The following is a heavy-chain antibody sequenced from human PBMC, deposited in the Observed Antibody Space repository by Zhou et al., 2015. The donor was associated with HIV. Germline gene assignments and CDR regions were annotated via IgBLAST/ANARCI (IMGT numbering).Heavy chain of an antibody. D-gene: IGHD6-13*01. CDR1: GGTFSNFA. CDR3: ARPRRIAAAGISAFDY. CDR2: ITPIFGST. Sequence: QVQMVQSGAQVKKPGSSVQVSCKASGGTFSNFAYTWIRQAPGHGLEWMGGITPIFGSTNYAQKFQGRVTITADESTSTAYMELSSLRSEDTAVYYCARPRRIAAAGISAFDYWGQGTLVTVSS. V-gene: IGHV1-69*01. J-gene: IGHJ4*02.